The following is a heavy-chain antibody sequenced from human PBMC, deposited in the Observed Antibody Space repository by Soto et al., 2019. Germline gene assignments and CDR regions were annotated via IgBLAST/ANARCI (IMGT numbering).Heavy chain of an antibody. Sequence: PGGSLRLSCAASGFTFSNAWMSWVRQAPGKGLEWVGRIKSKTDGGTTDYAAPVKGRFTISRDDSKNTLYLQMNSLKTEDTAVYYCTHEAYYYDSSGYFDYWGQGTLVTVSS. J-gene: IGHJ4*02. CDR1: GFTFSNAW. CDR3: THEAYYYDSSGYFDY. V-gene: IGHV3-15*01. D-gene: IGHD3-22*01. CDR2: IKSKTDGGTT.